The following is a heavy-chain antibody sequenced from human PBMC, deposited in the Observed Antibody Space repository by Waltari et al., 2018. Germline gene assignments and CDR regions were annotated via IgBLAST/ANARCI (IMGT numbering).Heavy chain of an antibody. CDR3: ARVAARPVDYYYYMDV. D-gene: IGHD6-6*01. J-gene: IGHJ6*03. CDR2: ISPILGIA. Sequence: QVQLVQSGAEVKKPGSSVKVSCKASGGTFSSYAISWVRQAPGQGLEWMGGISPILGIANYAQKFQGRVTITADKSTSTAYMELSSLRSEDTAVYYCARVAARPVDYYYYMDVWGKGTTVTVSS. V-gene: IGHV1-69*10. CDR1: GGTFSSYA.